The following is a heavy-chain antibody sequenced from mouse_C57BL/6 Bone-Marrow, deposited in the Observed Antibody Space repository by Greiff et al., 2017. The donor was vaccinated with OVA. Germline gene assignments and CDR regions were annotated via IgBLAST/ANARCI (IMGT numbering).Heavy chain of an antibody. Sequence: DVKLVESGGDLVKPGGSLKLSCAASGFTFSSYGMSWVRQTPDKRLEWVATISSGGSYTYYPDSVKGRFTISRDNAKNTLYLQMSSLKSEDTAMYYCASNYFDYWGQGTTLTVSS. V-gene: IGHV5-6*02. CDR1: GFTFSSYG. CDR2: ISSGGSYT. J-gene: IGHJ2*01. CDR3: ASNYFDY.